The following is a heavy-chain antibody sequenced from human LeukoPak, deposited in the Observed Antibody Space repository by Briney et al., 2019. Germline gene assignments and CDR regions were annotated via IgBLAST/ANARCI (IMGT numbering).Heavy chain of an antibody. V-gene: IGHV4-39*07. CDR1: AGSISSSSYY. CDR2: SHYSGTT. J-gene: IGHJ3*02. D-gene: IGHD3-10*01. Sequence: SETLSLTCTVSAGSISSSSYYLGWIRQPPGREMEWIGSSHYSGTTYYTPSLTSRVTISVDTSKNQFSLKLSSVTAADTAVYYCAREAPPGNTVLLWFGKGRDAFDIWGQGTMVTVSS. CDR3: AREAPPGNTVLLWFGKGRDAFDI.